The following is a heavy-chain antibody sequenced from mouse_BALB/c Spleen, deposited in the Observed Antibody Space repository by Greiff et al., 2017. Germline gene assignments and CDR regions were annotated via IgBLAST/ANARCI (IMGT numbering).Heavy chain of an antibody. CDR2: IWGDGST. D-gene: IGHD2-3*01. Sequence: QVQLQQSGPGLVAPSQSLSITCTVSGFSLTGYGVTWVRQPPGKGLEWLGMIWGDGSTDYNSALKSRLSISKDNSKSHVFLKMNSLQTDDTARYYCARDEIYDGYYVGDMEDWGQGTSVTVSS. CDR3: ARDEIYDGYYVGDMED. J-gene: IGHJ4*01. V-gene: IGHV2-6-7*01. CDR1: GFSLTGYG.